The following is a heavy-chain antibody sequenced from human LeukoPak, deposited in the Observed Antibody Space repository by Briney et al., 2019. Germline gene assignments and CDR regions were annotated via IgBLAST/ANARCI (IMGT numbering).Heavy chain of an antibody. J-gene: IGHJ3*01. V-gene: IGHV3-7*03. CDR2: INSDGSEG. D-gene: IGHD6-6*01. CDR3: ARSSYSSSSSV. CDR1: GFTVSSDY. Sequence: GGSLRLSCAASGFTVSSDYMSWSRQAPGKGLEWVASINSDGSEGYYADVVKGRFTISRDNAKNSLYLQINGLRAEDTAVYYCARSSYSSSSSVWGQGTMVTVSS.